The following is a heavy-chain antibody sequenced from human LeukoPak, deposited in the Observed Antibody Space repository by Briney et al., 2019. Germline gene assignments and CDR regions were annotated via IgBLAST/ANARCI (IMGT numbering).Heavy chain of an antibody. CDR2: IIPILGIA. J-gene: IGHJ4*02. V-gene: IGHV1-69*04. CDR3: ARGIETDGGSSSWYYFDY. D-gene: IGHD6-13*01. Sequence: SVKVSCKASGGTFSSYAISWVRQAPGQGLEWMGRIIPILGIANYAQKFQGRVTITADKSTSTAYMELSSLRSEDTAVYYCARGIETDGGSSSWYYFDYWGQGTLVTVSS. CDR1: GGTFSSYA.